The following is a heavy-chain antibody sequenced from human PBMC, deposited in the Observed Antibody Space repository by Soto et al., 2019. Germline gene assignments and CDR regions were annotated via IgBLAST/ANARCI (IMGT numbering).Heavy chain of an antibody. CDR1: GGSISSSSYY. J-gene: IGHJ5*02. CDR3: ARARSSGDSNWFDP. D-gene: IGHD4-17*01. V-gene: IGHV4-39*01. CDR2: IYYSGST. Sequence: PSETLSLTCTVSGGSISSSSYYWGWIRQPPGKGLEWIGSIYYSGSTYYNPSLKSRVTISVDTSKNQFSLKLSSVTAADTAVYYCARARSSGDSNWFDPWGQGTLVTVSS.